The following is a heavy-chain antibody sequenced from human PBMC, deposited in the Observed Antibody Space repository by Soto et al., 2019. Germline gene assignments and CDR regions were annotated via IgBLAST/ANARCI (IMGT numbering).Heavy chain of an antibody. CDR3: ARDPVGIAAAGTSGGMDV. Sequence: SETLSLTCTVSGGSISSYYWSWIRQPPGKGLEWIGYIYYSGSTNYNPSLKSRVTISVDTSKNQFSLKLSSVTAADTAVYYCARDPVGIAAAGTSGGMDVWSQGTTVTVSS. V-gene: IGHV4-59*01. J-gene: IGHJ6*02. CDR1: GGSISSYY. CDR2: IYYSGST. D-gene: IGHD6-13*01.